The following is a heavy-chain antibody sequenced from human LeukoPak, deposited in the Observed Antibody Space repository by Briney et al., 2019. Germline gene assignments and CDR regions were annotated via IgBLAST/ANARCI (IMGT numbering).Heavy chain of an antibody. V-gene: IGHV3-23*01. CDR2: ISGSGGST. D-gene: IGHD3-10*01. CDR1: GFTFSSYG. J-gene: IGHJ3*02. Sequence: GGSLRLSCAASGFTFSSYGMSWVRQAPGKGLEWVSAISGSGGSTYYADSVKGRFTISRDNSKNTLYLQMNSLRAEDTAVYYCAKLPYYYARGNWGAFDIWGQGTMVTVSS. CDR3: AKLPYYYARGNWGAFDI.